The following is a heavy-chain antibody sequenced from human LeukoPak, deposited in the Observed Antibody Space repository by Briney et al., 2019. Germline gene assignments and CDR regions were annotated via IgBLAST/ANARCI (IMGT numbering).Heavy chain of an antibody. Sequence: SETLSLTCAVYGGSFSGYYRSWIRQPPGKGLEWIGEINHSGSTNYNPSLKSRVTISVDTSKNQFSLKLSSVTAADTAVYYCARVRYYYDSSGYYRRAHYFDYWGQGTLVTVSS. V-gene: IGHV4-34*01. J-gene: IGHJ4*02. CDR2: INHSGST. D-gene: IGHD3-22*01. CDR1: GGSFSGYY. CDR3: ARVRYYYDSSGYYRRAHYFDY.